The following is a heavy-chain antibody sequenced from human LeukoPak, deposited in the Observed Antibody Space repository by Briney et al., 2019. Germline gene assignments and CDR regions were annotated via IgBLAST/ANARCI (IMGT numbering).Heavy chain of an antibody. Sequence: SQTLSLTCAVSGGSISSGGYSWSWIRQPPGTGLEWIGYIYHSGSTYYNPSLKSRVTISVDRSKNQFSLKLSSVTAADTAVYYCARAKGTYYYDSSGYSLPGAFDIWGQGTMVTVSS. J-gene: IGHJ3*02. CDR3: ARAKGTYYYDSSGYSLPGAFDI. V-gene: IGHV4-30-2*01. CDR1: GGSISSGGYS. CDR2: IYHSGST. D-gene: IGHD3-22*01.